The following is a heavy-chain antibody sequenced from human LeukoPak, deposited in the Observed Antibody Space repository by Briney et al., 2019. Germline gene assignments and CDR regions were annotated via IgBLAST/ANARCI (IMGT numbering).Heavy chain of an antibody. CDR2: INPNSGGT. V-gene: IGHV1-2*02. D-gene: IGHD2-2*01. CDR1: GYTFTGYY. J-gene: IGHJ6*02. CDR3: ARDPPAAITYYGMDV. Sequence: GASVKVSCKASGYTFTGYYMHWVRQASGQGLEWMGWINPNSGGTNYAQKFQGRVTMTRDTSISTAYMELSRLRSDDTAVYYCARDPPAAITYYGMDVWGQGTTVTVSS.